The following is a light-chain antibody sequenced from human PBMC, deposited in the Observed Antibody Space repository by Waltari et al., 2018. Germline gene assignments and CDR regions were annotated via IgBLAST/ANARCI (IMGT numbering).Light chain of an antibody. CDR1: SSNIGAGYD. CDR2: GNS. CDR3: QSYDSSLSGVV. V-gene: IGLV1-40*01. Sequence: QSVLPQPPPVPGAPGPSVTTPCTGSSSNIGAGYDVLWYQQRPGTATKLLIYGNSKRPSGVPDRFSGSKSGTSASLASTVLQAEDEADYYCQSYDSSLSGVVFGGGTKLTVL. J-gene: IGLJ2*01.